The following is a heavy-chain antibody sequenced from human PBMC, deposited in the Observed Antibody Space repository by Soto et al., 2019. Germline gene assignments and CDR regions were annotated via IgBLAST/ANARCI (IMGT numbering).Heavy chain of an antibody. CDR1: GFTFSGSA. CDR3: TTYSSSYYYGMDV. V-gene: IGHV3-73*01. CDR2: IRSKANSYAT. Sequence: PGGSLRLSCAASGFTFSGSARHWVRQASGKGREWVGRIRSKANSYATAYAASVKGRFTISRDDSKNTAYLQMNSLKTEDTAVYYCTTYSSSYYYGMDVWGQGTTVTVSS. J-gene: IGHJ6*02. D-gene: IGHD6-13*01.